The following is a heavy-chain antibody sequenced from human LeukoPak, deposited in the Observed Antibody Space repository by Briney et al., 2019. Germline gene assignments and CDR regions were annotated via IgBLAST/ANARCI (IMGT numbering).Heavy chain of an antibody. D-gene: IGHD6-13*01. J-gene: IGHJ6*02. V-gene: IGHV3-30*18. CDR1: GFTFSSYA. CDR2: ISYDGSNK. Sequence: GGSLRLSCAASGFTFSSYAMSWVRQAPGKGLEWVAVISYDGSNKYYADSVKGRFTISRDNSKNTLYLQMNSLRAEDTAVYYCAKQFQQLADYYYYGMDVWGQGTTVTVSS. CDR3: AKQFQQLADYYYYGMDV.